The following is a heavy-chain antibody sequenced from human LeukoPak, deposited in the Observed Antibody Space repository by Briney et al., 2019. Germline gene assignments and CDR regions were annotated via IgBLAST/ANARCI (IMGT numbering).Heavy chain of an antibody. Sequence: ASVKVSCKASGYTFTGYYMHWVRQAPGQGLEWMGGINPNSGGTNYAQKFQGRVTMTRDTSISTAYMELSRLRSDDTAVYYCARLKGYGDRHDYYGMDVWGQGTTVTVSS. V-gene: IGHV1-2*02. CDR2: INPNSGGT. CDR1: GYTFTGYY. J-gene: IGHJ6*02. D-gene: IGHD4-17*01. CDR3: ARLKGYGDRHDYYGMDV.